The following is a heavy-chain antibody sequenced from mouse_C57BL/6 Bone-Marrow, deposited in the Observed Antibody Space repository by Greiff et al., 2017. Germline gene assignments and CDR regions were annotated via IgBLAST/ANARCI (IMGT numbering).Heavy chain of an antibody. CDR2: ISDGGSYT. D-gene: IGHD2-1*01. CDR1: GFTFSSYA. V-gene: IGHV5-4*01. Sequence: EVMLVESGGGLVKPGGSLKLSCAASGFTFSSYAMSWVRQTPEKRLEWVATISDGGSYTYYPDNVKGRFTISRDNAKNNLYLQMSHLKSEDTAMYYCARDRGIDYGNSSYAMDYWGQGTSVTVSS. CDR3: ARDRGIDYGNSSYAMDY. J-gene: IGHJ4*01.